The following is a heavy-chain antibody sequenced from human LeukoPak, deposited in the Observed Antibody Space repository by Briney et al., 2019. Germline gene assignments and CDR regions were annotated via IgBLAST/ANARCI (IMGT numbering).Heavy chain of an antibody. Sequence: GESLRISCKGSGYSFTSYWISWVRQMSGKGLEWMGRIDPSDSYTNYSPSFQGHVTISADKSISTAYLQWSSLKASDTAMYYCARWVMVREPFDYWGQGTLVTVSS. J-gene: IGHJ4*02. CDR3: ARWVMVREPFDY. D-gene: IGHD3-10*01. CDR2: IDPSDSYT. CDR1: GYSFTSYW. V-gene: IGHV5-10-1*01.